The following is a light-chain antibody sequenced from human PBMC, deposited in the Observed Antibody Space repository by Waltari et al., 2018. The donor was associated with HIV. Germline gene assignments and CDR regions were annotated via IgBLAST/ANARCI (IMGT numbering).Light chain of an antibody. CDR3: QQYYSNPPT. CDR2: WAS. CDR1: QRVLYTSNNKNY. J-gene: IGKJ1*01. Sequence: DIVMTQSPDSLAVPLGERVTITCKSSQRVLYTSNNKNYLAWYQQRPGKPPKLLLYWASTRESGVPDRFSGSGSGTDFTLTISSLQAEDVAVYHCQQYYSNPPTFGQGTKVEIK. V-gene: IGKV4-1*01.